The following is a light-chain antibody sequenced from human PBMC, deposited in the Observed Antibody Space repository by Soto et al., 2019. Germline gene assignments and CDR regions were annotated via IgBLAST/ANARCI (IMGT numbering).Light chain of an antibody. Sequence: DIQMTQAPSTLSASIGDTVTITCRASQGLKFLAWYQQKPGKAPKLLIYDASSLESGVPSRFSGSGSGTEFTLTISSLQPDDFATYYCQQYNSYSITFGQGTRLEIK. CDR3: QQYNSYSIT. CDR2: DAS. CDR1: QGLKF. J-gene: IGKJ5*01. V-gene: IGKV1-5*01.